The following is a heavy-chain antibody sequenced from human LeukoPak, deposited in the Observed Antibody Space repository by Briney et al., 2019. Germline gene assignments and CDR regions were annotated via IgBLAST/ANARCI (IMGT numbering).Heavy chain of an antibody. J-gene: IGHJ4*02. D-gene: IGHD6-13*01. Sequence: SETLSLTCAVYGGSFSGYYWSWIRQPPGKGLEWIGEINHSGSTNYNPSLKSRVTISVDTSKNQFSLKLSSVTAADTAVYYCARAPIAAHFFDHWGQGTLVTVSS. CDR1: GGSFSGYY. CDR3: ARAPIAAHFFDH. V-gene: IGHV4-34*01. CDR2: INHSGST.